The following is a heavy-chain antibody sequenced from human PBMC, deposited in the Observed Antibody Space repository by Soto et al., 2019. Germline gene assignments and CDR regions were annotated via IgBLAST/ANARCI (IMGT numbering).Heavy chain of an antibody. CDR1: GFTFSDHY. CDR3: AGDVHYYNSDY. J-gene: IGHJ4*02. V-gene: IGHV3-11*01. Sequence: QVLLVESGGGLVKPGGSLRLSCATSGFTFSDHYMTWIRQAPGKGLEWISYISGSGSDIYYADSVKGRFTVSRDNSKNSLYLQMSSLRAEDTAVYYCAGDVHYYNSDYWGQGTLVTVSS. CDR2: ISGSGSDI. D-gene: IGHD3-10*01.